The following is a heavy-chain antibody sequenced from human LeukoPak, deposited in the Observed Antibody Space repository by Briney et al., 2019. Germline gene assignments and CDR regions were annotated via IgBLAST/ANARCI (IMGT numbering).Heavy chain of an antibody. J-gene: IGHJ5*02. V-gene: IGHV1-18*01. Sequence: GASVKVSCKASGYTFTSYGISWVRQAPGQGLEWMGWISAYNGNTNYAQKLQGRVTMTTDTSTSTAYMELRSLRSDDTTVYYCARAMAVVLIHNWFDPWGQGTLVTVSS. CDR3: ARAMAVVLIHNWFDP. D-gene: IGHD4-23*01. CDR2: ISAYNGNT. CDR1: GYTFTSYG.